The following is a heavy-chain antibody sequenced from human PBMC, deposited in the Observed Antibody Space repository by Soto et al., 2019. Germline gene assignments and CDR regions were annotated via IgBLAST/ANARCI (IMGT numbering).Heavy chain of an antibody. CDR1: GGHVSSSHW. Sequence: QLQESGPGLVKPSGTLSLTCGVSGGHVSSSHWWSWVRQSPGKGLEWIGEIYNGGSTNYNPSLKNRVIISLDDSKNQISLKMTSVTAADTAMYVCARDRGITQLWLNAFDIWGRGTMVTVSS. V-gene: IGHV4-4*02. D-gene: IGHD5-18*01. CDR3: ARDRGITQLWLNAFDI. CDR2: IYNGGST. J-gene: IGHJ3*02.